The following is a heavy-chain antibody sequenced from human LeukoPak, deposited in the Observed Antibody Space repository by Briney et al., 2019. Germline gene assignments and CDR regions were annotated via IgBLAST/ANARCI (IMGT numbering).Heavy chain of an antibody. V-gene: IGHV5-51*01. J-gene: IGHJ4*02. CDR3: ARLSYCGGDCYYSSYFDY. CDR2: IYPGDSDT. Sequence: GESLKISCKGSGYSFTSYWIGWVRQMPGKGLEWMGIIYPGDSDTRYSPSFQGQVTISADKSISTAYLQWSSLKASDTAMYYCARLSYCGGDCYYSSYFDYWGQGTLVTVSS. CDR1: GYSFTSYW. D-gene: IGHD2-21*02.